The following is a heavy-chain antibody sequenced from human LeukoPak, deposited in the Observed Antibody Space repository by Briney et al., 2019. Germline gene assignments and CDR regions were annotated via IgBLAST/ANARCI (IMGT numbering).Heavy chain of an antibody. CDR3: ARGDRGYCSTTNCYRFDY. J-gene: IGHJ4*01. V-gene: IGHV4-61*02. CDR1: GGSISSGSYY. CDR2: IYTSGST. D-gene: IGHD2-2*01. Sequence: SQTLSLTCTVSGGSISSGSYYWSWIRQPAGKGLEWIGRIYTSGSTNYNPSLKSRVTISVDTTTNQFSLKLSSVTAADTAVYYCARGDRGYCSTTNCYRFDYWGQGTLVTVSS.